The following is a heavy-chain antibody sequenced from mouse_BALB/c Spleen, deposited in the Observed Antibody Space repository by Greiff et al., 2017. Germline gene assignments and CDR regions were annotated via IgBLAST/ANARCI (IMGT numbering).Heavy chain of an antibody. CDR1: GYTFTSYW. CDR3: TRHHWGDY. Sequence: QVQLQQSGPELVRPGASVKMSCKASGYTFTSYWMHWVKQRPGQGLEWIGNIYPSDSYTNYNQKFKDKATLTVDKSSSTAYMQLSSPTSEDSAVYYCTRHHWGDYWGQGTTLTVSS. J-gene: IGHJ2*01. CDR2: IYPSDSYT. V-gene: IGHV1-69*02.